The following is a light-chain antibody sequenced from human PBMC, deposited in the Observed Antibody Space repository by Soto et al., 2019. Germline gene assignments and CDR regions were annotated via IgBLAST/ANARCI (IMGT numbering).Light chain of an antibody. V-gene: IGLV1-40*01. CDR2: GNN. Sequence: QSVLTQPPSGSGAPGQRGTISCTGRSSNIGAGYDVHWYQQLPGTAPKVLIYGNNNRPSGVPDQFSGSKSGTSAALAITGLQAEDEADYHCQYFDGSLRDYVFAAGTKFTV. CDR3: QYFDGSLRDYV. CDR1: SSNIGAGYD. J-gene: IGLJ1*01.